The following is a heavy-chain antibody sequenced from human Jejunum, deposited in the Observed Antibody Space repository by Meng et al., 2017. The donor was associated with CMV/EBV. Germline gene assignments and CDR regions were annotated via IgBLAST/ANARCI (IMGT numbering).Heavy chain of an antibody. D-gene: IGHD2-2*01. Sequence: YGGSFSGYYWSWIRQSPGQGLEWIGQINHSGSPSYNPSLRRRVTISEDTSKNQFSLRLTSVTAADTAIYYCARKYCGSSNCYPFDYWGQGELVTVSS. J-gene: IGHJ4*02. CDR1: GGSFSGYY. CDR2: INHSGSP. V-gene: IGHV4-34*01. CDR3: ARKYCGSSNCYPFDY.